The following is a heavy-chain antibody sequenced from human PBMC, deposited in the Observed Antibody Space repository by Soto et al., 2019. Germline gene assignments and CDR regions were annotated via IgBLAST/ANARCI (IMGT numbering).Heavy chain of an antibody. CDR1: GFTFSSYS. CDR2: ISSSSSYI. V-gene: IGHV3-21*01. D-gene: IGHD5-12*01. Sequence: GGSLRLSCAASGFTFSSYSMNWVRQAPGKGLEWVSSISSSSSYIYYADSVKGRFTISRDNAKNSLYLQMNSLRAEDTAVYYCARDRYSGYDSPHSDAFHIWGQGTMVTVSS. CDR3: ARDRYSGYDSPHSDAFHI. J-gene: IGHJ3*02.